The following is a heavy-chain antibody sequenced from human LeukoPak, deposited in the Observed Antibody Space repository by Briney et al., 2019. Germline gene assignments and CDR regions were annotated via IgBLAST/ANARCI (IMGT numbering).Heavy chain of an antibody. V-gene: IGHV4-59*08. CDR3: ARRGYSYGYPGMDV. CDR1: GGSLSSYY. Sequence: SETLSLTCTVSGGSLSSYYWTWIRQPPGKALEWIGYIYFSGTINYNSSLKSRLTLSVDTSKNQFSLKLSSVTAADTAVYYCARRGYSYGYPGMDVWGQGTTVTVSS. J-gene: IGHJ6*02. D-gene: IGHD5-18*01. CDR2: IYFSGTI.